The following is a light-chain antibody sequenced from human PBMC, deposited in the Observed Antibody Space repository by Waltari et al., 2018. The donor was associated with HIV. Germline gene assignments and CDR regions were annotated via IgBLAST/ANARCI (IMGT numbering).Light chain of an antibody. J-gene: IGLJ1*01. CDR2: EVS. V-gene: IGLV2-14*01. CDR3: SSYTSRNTRV. CDR1: TSAVGGYKY. Sequence: QSALTQPASVSGSPGQSITLSCTGTTSAVGGYKYVSWYQQHPDKAPKLVVYEVSNPPSWISIRFSGSKSGNAASLTISGLQAEDEADYYCSSYTSRNTRVFGTGTKVTVL.